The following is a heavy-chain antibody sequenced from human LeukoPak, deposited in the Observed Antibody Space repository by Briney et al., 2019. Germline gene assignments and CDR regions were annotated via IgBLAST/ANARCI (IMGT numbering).Heavy chain of an antibody. CDR2: INPNSGGT. CDR1: GYTFTGYY. CDR3: ARDCRGSCWVDY. D-gene: IGHD2-15*01. J-gene: IGHJ4*02. V-gene: IGHV1-2*02. Sequence: ASVKVSCKAFGYTFTGYYMHWVRQAPAQGLEWMGWINPNSGGTNYAQKFQGRVTMTRDTSISTAYMELRRLRSDDTAVYYCARDCRGSCWVDYWGQGTLVTVSS.